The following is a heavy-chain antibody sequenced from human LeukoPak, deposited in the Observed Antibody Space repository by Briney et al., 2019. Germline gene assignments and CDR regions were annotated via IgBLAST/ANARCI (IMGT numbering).Heavy chain of an antibody. V-gene: IGHV1-2*04. CDR3: ASGPYRLIYSYGYFDY. J-gene: IGHJ4*02. CDR2: INPNSGGT. Sequence: ASVKVSCKASGYTFTGYYMHWVRQAPGQGLEWMGWINPNSGGTNYAQNFQGWVTMTRDTSITTAYMEVSRLRSDDTAVYYCASGPYRLIYSYGYFDYWGQGTLVTVSS. CDR1: GYTFTGYY. D-gene: IGHD5-18*01.